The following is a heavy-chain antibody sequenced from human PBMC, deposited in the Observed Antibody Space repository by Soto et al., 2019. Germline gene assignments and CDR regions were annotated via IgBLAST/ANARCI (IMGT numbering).Heavy chain of an antibody. CDR2: ISGSGGST. CDR1: GFTFSSYA. V-gene: IGHV3-23*01. Sequence: GGSLRLCCAASGFTFSSYAMSWVRQAPGKGLEWVSAISGSGGSTYYADSVKGRFTISRDNSKNTLYLQMNSLRAEDTAVYYCAKRGYYYDSSGYDYWGQGTLVTVSS. CDR3: AKRGYYYDSSGYDY. D-gene: IGHD3-22*01. J-gene: IGHJ4*02.